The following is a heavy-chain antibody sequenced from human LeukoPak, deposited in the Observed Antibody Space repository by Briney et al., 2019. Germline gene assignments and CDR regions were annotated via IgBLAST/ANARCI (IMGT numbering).Heavy chain of an antibody. Sequence: PSETLSLTCTVSGGSISSGTYYWGWIRQPPGKGLEWIGRLYYSGSTYYSPSLKSRVTMSVDTSKNQFSLKLTSVTAADTAVYYCARDMTYHFYGMDVWGQGTTVTVSS. CDR1: GGSISSGTYY. CDR2: LYYSGST. CDR3: ARDMTYHFYGMDV. J-gene: IGHJ6*02. V-gene: IGHV4-39*01.